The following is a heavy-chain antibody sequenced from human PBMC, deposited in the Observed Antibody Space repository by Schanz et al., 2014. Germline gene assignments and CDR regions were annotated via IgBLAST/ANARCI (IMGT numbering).Heavy chain of an antibody. V-gene: IGHV3-11*04. CDR1: GFIFSDYY. D-gene: IGHD5-18*01. J-gene: IGHJ3*02. CDR3: ARVALPGYSSPRDAFDI. Sequence: QVQLVESGGGLVKPGGSLRLSCAASGFIFSDYYMAWIRQAPGKGPEYVSYISSGGTTTYHSDSVKGRFTISRDSAENTLYLQMNSLRPEDTAVYYCARVALPGYSSPRDAFDIWGQGTMVTVSS. CDR2: ISSGGTTT.